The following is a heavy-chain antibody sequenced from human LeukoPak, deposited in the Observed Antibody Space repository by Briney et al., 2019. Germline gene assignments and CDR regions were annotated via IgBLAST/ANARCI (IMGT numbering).Heavy chain of an antibody. D-gene: IGHD3-3*01. J-gene: IGHJ4*02. CDR1: GFTFSSYG. V-gene: IGHV3-33*01. CDR2: IWYDGSNK. CDR3: ARDDGHYDFWSGFDY. Sequence: GGSLRLSCAASGFTFSSYGMPWVRQAPGKGLEWVAVIWYDGSNKYYADSVKGRFTISRDNSKNTLYLQMNSLRAEDTAVYYCARDDGHYDFWSGFDYWGQGTLVTVSS.